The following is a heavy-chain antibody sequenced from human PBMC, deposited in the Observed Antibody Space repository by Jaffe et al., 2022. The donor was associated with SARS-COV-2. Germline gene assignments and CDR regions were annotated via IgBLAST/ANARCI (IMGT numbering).Heavy chain of an antibody. CDR2: IFSNDEK. D-gene: IGHD3-3*01. CDR3: ARVPMDFWSGYYTVGWFDP. CDR1: GFSLSNARMG. J-gene: IGHJ5*02. Sequence: QVTLKESGPVLVKPTETLTLTCTVSGFSLSNARMGVSWIRQPPGKALEWLAHIFSNDEKSYSTSLKSRLTISKDTSKSQVVLTMTNMDPVDTATYYCARVPMDFWSGYYTVGWFDPWGQGTLVTVSS. V-gene: IGHV2-26*01.